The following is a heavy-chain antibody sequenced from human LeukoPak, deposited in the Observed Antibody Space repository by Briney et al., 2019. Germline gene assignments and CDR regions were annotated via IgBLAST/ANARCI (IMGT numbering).Heavy chain of an antibody. CDR3: AKSAYTGGVFEN. V-gene: IGHV1-69*13. CDR1: GGTFSSYA. Sequence: SVRVSCKTSGGTFSSYAISWVRQAPGQGLEWMGGIIPISGITNNVEKFQGRVTITADESTSTAYMELSSLRSEDTAMYYCAKSAYTGGVFENWGQGTLVTVSS. CDR2: IIPISGIT. D-gene: IGHD2-8*02. J-gene: IGHJ4*02.